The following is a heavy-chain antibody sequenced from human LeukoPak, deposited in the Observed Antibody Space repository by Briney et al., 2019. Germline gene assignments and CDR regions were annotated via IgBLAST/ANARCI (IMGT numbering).Heavy chain of an antibody. D-gene: IGHD1-26*01. Sequence: ASVKVSCKASGGTFSSYAISWVRQAPGQGLEWMGGIIPIFGTANYALKFQGRVTITADESTSTAYMELSSLRSEDTAVYYCARGLIVGATYGNWFDPWGQGTLVTVSS. CDR2: IIPIFGTA. CDR3: ARGLIVGATYGNWFDP. CDR1: GGTFSSYA. J-gene: IGHJ5*02. V-gene: IGHV1-69*13.